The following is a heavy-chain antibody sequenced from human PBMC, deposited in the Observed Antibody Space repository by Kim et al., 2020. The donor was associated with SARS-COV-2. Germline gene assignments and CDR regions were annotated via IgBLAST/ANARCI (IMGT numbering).Heavy chain of an antibody. CDR2: IDHTGAT. Sequence: SETLSLRCPVYVGSLSGYHWTWIRQPPGKGLEWIGEIDHTGATSYNPSLNSRAAISVDTSKNQISLQLNSITAADTAVYFCARGWVGVVPSPILGLGPHYDYYAMDVWGQGTTVTVSS. D-gene: IGHD3-3*01. V-gene: IGHV4-34*01. CDR3: ARGWVGVVPSPILGLGPHYDYYAMDV. CDR1: VGSLSGYH. J-gene: IGHJ6*02.